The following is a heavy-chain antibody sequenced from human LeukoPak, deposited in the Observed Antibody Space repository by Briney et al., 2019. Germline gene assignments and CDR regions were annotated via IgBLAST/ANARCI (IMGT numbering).Heavy chain of an antibody. D-gene: IGHD3-22*01. V-gene: IGHV3-11*01. J-gene: IGHJ5*02. Sequence: GGSLRLSCAASGFTISDYYMNWIRQAPGKGLEWVSYISNSGDGDVIYYADSVKGRFTISRDNFKNTLYLQVNSLTAEDTAVYYCAKASGVVINWLDPWGQGALVTVSS. CDR3: AKASGVVINWLDP. CDR1: GFTISDYY. CDR2: ISNSGDGDVI.